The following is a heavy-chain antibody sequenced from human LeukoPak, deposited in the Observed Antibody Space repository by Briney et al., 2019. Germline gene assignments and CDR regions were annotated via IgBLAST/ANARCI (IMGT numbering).Heavy chain of an antibody. J-gene: IGHJ4*02. CDR1: GFTFSSYS. V-gene: IGHV3-74*01. CDR3: ATLISGWSLY. Sequence: PGGSLRLSCAASGFTFSSYSMNWVRQAPGKGLVWVSRINADGSTTSYADSVRGRFTISRDNAKNTLYLQMNSLRAEDTAVYYCATLISGWSLYWGQGTLVTVSS. D-gene: IGHD6-19*01. CDR2: INADGSTT.